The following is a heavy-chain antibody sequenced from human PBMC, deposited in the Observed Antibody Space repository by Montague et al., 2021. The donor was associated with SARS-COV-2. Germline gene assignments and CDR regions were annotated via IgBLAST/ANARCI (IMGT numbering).Heavy chain of an antibody. D-gene: IGHD3-22*01. Sequence: SLRLSCAPSGFTFSSSEMNWVRQAPGKGLEWVSYISSSGRTIYYADSVKGRFTISRDNAKNSLYLQMNSLRAEDTAVYYCARSYYYDSSGYYPDAFDIWGQGTMVTVSS. CDR3: ARSYYYDSSGYYPDAFDI. J-gene: IGHJ3*02. V-gene: IGHV3-48*03. CDR2: ISSSGRTI. CDR1: GFTFSSSE.